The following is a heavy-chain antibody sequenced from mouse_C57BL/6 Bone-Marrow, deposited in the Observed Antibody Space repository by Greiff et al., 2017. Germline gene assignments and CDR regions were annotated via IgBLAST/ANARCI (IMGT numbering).Heavy chain of an antibody. D-gene: IGHD1-1*01. J-gene: IGHJ3*01. CDR3: ARYYYGSMCAY. V-gene: IGHV5-4*01. CDR2: ISDGGSYN. CDR1: GFTISSYA. Sequence: EVHLVESGGGLVKPGGSLKLSCAVSGFTISSYAMSCVLRTLEKKQVGVATISDGGSYNYYPDNVKGRFTISRDNAKNNLYLQMSHLKSEDTAMYYCARYYYGSMCAYWGQGTLVTVSA.